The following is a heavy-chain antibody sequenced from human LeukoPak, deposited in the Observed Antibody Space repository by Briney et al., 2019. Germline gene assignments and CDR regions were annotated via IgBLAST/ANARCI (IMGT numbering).Heavy chain of an antibody. D-gene: IGHD2-2*01. Sequence: PSETLSLTCAVYGGSFSGYYWTWIRQPPGKGLEWIGEINHSGRTNYNPSLKSRVTTSVDTSNNQFSLKLSSVTAADTAVYYCARPLGYCSSNSCPQSWFDPWGQGTLVTVSS. CDR3: ARPLGYCSSNSCPQSWFDP. CDR2: INHSGRT. V-gene: IGHV4-34*01. J-gene: IGHJ5*02. CDR1: GGSFSGYY.